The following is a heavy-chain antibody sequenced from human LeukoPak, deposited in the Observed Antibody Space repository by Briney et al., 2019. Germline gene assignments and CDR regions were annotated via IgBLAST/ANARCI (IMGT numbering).Heavy chain of an antibody. J-gene: IGHJ4*02. CDR2: ISSSSSNI. Sequence: GGSLRLSCAASGFTFSSYSMNWLRQAPGKGLEWVSSISSSSSNIYYADSVKGRFTISRDNAKNSLYLQMNSLRAEDTAVYYCATPRNDGGSYYFDYWGQGTLVTVSS. V-gene: IGHV3-21*01. D-gene: IGHD1-1*01. CDR1: GFTFSSYS. CDR3: ATPRNDGGSYYFDY.